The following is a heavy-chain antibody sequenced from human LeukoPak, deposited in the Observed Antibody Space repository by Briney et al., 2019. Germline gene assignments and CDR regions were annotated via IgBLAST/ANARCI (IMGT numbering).Heavy chain of an antibody. CDR1: VASINNNF. CDR3: ARHRDYYDT. J-gene: IGHJ4*01. V-gene: IGHV4-59*08. CDR2: IYSSGSA. Sequence: PSETLSLTCTVSVASINNNFWTCIRQPPGKGLEWIGYIYSSGSAKYNPSLKSRVIISGDTSKNHISLNLTSVTAADTAVYFCARHRDYYDTWGHGTLVTVSS. D-gene: IGHD3-22*01.